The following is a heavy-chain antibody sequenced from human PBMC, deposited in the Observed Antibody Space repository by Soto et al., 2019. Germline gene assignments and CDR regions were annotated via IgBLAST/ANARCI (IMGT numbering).Heavy chain of an antibody. CDR2: IKSKTDGGTT. CDR1: GFTFSNAW. D-gene: IGHD3-22*01. CDR3: TGTHMIADAFDI. J-gene: IGHJ3*02. V-gene: IGHV3-15*07. Sequence: GGSLRLSCAASGFTFSNAWMNWVRQAPGKGLEWVGRIKSKTDGGTTDYAAPVKGRFTISRDDSKNTLYLQMNSLKTEDTAVYYCTGTHMIADAFDIWGQGTMVTVSS.